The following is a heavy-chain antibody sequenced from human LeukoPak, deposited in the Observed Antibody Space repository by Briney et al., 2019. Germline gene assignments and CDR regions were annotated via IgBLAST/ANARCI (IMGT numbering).Heavy chain of an antibody. J-gene: IGHJ4*02. V-gene: IGHV3-30*09. CDR2: VSYDGGSE. CDR1: RFTFTTFSDYV. Sequence: QSVKSLRLSCAASRFTFTTFSDYVMHWARQAPGKGLEWVAAVSYDGGSEYYADSVKGRFAVSRDNSKNTLYLQMRSLRPEDTAVYYCASNFYDVGGYYYRTPVQYWGQGTPVTVSS. CDR3: ASNFYDVGGYYYRTPVQY. D-gene: IGHD3-22*01.